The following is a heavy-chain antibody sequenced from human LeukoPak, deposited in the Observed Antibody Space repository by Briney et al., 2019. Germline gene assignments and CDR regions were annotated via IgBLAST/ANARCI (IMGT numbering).Heavy chain of an antibody. J-gene: IGHJ4*02. CDR1: GFTFSSYA. CDR2: TSCSGGST. D-gene: IGHD3-22*01. Sequence: GGALLLSCAASGFTFSSYAMSSVRQAPGKGLEWVSATSCSGGSTHYADSVKGRFTISRDNSKNTLYPQMNSLRAEDTAVYYCAKAQRLHYYDSSGYYLPQYYFDYWGQGTLVTVSS. CDR3: AKAQRLHYYDSSGYYLPQYYFDY. V-gene: IGHV3-23*01.